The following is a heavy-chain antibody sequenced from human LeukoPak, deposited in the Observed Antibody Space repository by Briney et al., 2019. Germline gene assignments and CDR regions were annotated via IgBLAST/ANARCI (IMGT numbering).Heavy chain of an antibody. Sequence: SETLSLTCTVSGYSISSGYYWGWLRQPPGKGLEWIGSIYHSGSTYYNPSLKSRVTISVDTSKNQFSLKLSSVTAADTAVYYCARGSVAVAGSGFDPWGQGTLVTVSS. CDR2: IYHSGST. J-gene: IGHJ5*02. V-gene: IGHV4-38-2*02. D-gene: IGHD6-19*01. CDR3: ARGSVAVAGSGFDP. CDR1: GYSISSGYY.